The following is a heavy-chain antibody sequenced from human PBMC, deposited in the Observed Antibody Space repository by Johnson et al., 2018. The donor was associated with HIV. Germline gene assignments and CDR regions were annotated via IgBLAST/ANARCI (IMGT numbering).Heavy chain of an antibody. J-gene: IGHJ3*02. CDR1: GFTFSNAW. D-gene: IGHD2-2*01. V-gene: IGHV3-15*01. CDR3: TTGLWGAYIVVVPAAPSAAFDI. CDR2: IKSKTDGGTT. Sequence: EVQLVESGGGLVKPGGSLRLSCAASGFTFSNAWMSWVRQAPGKGLEWVGRIKSKTDGGTTDYAAPVKGRFTISRDDSKNTLYLQMNSLKTEDTAVYYCTTGLWGAYIVVVPAAPSAAFDIWGQGTMVTVSS.